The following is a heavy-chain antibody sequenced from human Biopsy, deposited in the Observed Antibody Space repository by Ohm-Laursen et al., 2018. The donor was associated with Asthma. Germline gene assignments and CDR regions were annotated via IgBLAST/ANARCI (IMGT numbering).Heavy chain of an antibody. V-gene: IGHV3-30*18. J-gene: IGHJ4*02. Sequence: SLRLSCAASGFMFRSFGMHWVRQAPGKGLEWVAVISYDGYHKFYEDSVKGRFTISRDNSKNTLYLQMNSLRTEDTAVYYCAKRRGYSGHDNDYWGQGTLAIVSS. CDR2: ISYDGYHK. CDR1: GFMFRSFG. CDR3: AKRRGYSGHDNDY. D-gene: IGHD5-12*01.